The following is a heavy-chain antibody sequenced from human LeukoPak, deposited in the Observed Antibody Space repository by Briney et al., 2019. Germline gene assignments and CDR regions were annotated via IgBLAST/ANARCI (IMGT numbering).Heavy chain of an antibody. V-gene: IGHV4-34*01. CDR3: ARVKQQLPRWYYGMDV. D-gene: IGHD6-13*01. CDR2: INHSGST. CDR1: GGSFSGYY. Sequence: PSETLSLTCAVYGGSFSGYYWSWIRQPPGKGLEWIGEINHSGSTNYNPSLKSRVTISVDTSKNQFSLKLSSVTAADTVVYYCARVKQQLPRWYYGMDVWGQGTTVTVSS. J-gene: IGHJ6*02.